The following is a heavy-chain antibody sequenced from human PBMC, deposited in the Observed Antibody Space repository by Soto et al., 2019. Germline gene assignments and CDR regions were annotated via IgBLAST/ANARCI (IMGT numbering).Heavy chain of an antibody. D-gene: IGHD3-22*01. J-gene: IGHJ4*02. Sequence: LGLSCAASGFTFRNYWMSWVRQAPGKGLEWVANIKQDGSEKYYVDSVKGRFTISRDNTKNSLYLQMNSLRAEDTAVYYCARDKDDYYDSSGYYYFDYWGQGALGTVS. CDR3: ARDKDDYYDSSGYYYFDY. CDR1: GFTFRNYW. V-gene: IGHV3-7*01. CDR2: IKQDGSEK.